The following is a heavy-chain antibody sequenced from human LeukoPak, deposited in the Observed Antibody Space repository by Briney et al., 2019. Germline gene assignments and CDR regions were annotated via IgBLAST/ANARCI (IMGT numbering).Heavy chain of an antibody. CDR2: VYYTGST. CDR1: GDFITAYY. V-gene: IGHV4-59*01. CDR3: ASNTGTVFDY. D-gene: IGHD7-27*01. Sequence: SETLSLTCAVSGDFITAYYWSWIRQPPGKGLEWIGYVYYTGSTEYNASLRSRVTISLDLSKHQFSLNLTSVTAADTAVYHCASNTGTVFDYWGQGALVTVSS. J-gene: IGHJ4*02.